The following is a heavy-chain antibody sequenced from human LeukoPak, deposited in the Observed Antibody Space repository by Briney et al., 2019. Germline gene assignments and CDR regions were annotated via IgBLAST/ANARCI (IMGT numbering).Heavy chain of an antibody. Sequence: PGGSLRLSCTASGFTFKDYAMYWVRQAPGKGLEWVSGISWNSGTTDYADSVKGRFTVSRDNSKNTLYLQMNSLRAEDTAVYYCARDYYDFWSGPLYYFDYWGQGTLVTVSS. CDR3: ARDYYDFWSGPLYYFDY. V-gene: IGHV3-9*01. D-gene: IGHD3-3*01. CDR1: GFTFKDYA. J-gene: IGHJ4*02. CDR2: ISWNSGTT.